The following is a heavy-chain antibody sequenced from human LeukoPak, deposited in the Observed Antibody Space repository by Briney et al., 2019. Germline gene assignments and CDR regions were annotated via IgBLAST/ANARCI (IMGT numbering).Heavy chain of an antibody. CDR2: IIPIFGTA. J-gene: IGHJ4*02. CDR1: GYTFTGYY. V-gene: IGHV1-69*13. D-gene: IGHD3-9*01. Sequence: GASVKVSCKASGYTFTGYYMHWVRQAPGQGLEWMGGIIPIFGTANYAQKFQGRVTITADESTSTAYMELSGLRSEDTAVYYCARALRYFDWHNALDYWGQGTLVTVSS. CDR3: ARALRYFDWHNALDY.